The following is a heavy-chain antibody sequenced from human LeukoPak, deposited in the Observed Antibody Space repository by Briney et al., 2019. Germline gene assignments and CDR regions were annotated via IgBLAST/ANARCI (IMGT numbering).Heavy chain of an antibody. J-gene: IGHJ4*02. CDR3: AKRSGGPSPFDY. V-gene: IGHV3-23*01. D-gene: IGHD3-3*01. Sequence: PGGSLRLSCAASGFTFDDYTMHWVRQAPGKGLEWVSDISGSGIRRDYADSVKGRFTISRDNSENTLYLQMNSLRAEDTAVYYCAKRSGGPSPFDYWGQGTLVTVSS. CDR1: GFTFDDYT. CDR2: ISGSGIRR.